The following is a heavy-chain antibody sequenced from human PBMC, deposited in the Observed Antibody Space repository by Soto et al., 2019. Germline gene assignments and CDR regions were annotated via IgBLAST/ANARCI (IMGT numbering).Heavy chain of an antibody. CDR2: MSHSGGT. V-gene: IGHV4-34*01. J-gene: IGHJ3*02. D-gene: IGHD1-1*01. Sequence: QVQLQQWGAGLLKPSETLSLTCAVFGGSVNSGNYYWSWIRQPPGKGLEWIGEMSHSGGTHFNPSLKSRVTISVDTSKNQFSLKMCSVTAADAALYYCARVERGTATTVVDAFDIWGPGTKVTVSS. CDR3: ARVERGTATTVVDAFDI. CDR1: GGSVNSGNYY.